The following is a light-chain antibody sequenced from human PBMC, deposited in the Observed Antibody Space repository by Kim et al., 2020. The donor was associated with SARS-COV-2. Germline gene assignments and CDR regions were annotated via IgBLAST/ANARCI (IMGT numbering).Light chain of an antibody. CDR2: DVS. J-gene: IGLJ1*01. CDR1: SSDVGADKY. CDR3: SSYARSSSYV. V-gene: IGLV2-14*04. Sequence: GQSITSSCTGTSSDVGADKYVSWYQQHPGKAPELMIFDVSERPSGISNRFSGSKSGNTASLTISGLQAEDEADYYCSSYARSSSYVFGTGTKVTVL.